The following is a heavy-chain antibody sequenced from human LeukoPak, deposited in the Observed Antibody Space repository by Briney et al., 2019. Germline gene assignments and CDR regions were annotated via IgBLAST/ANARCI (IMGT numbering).Heavy chain of an antibody. CDR3: ASRYDSSGYYQPFDY. J-gene: IGHJ4*02. Sequence: GASVKVSCKASGYTFTDYYMHWVRQAPGQGLEWMGWINPNSGDTYYAPKFQGRVTMTRDTSISTAYMELSRLRSDDTAVYYCASRYDSSGYYQPFDYWGQGTLVTVSS. V-gene: IGHV1-2*02. CDR2: INPNSGDT. D-gene: IGHD3-22*01. CDR1: GYTFTDYY.